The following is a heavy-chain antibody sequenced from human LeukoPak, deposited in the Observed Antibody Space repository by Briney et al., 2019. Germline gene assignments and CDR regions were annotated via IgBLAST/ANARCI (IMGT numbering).Heavy chain of an antibody. Sequence: GASVKVSCKASGYTFTGYYMHWVRQAPGQGLEWMGWINTNTGNPTYAQGFTGRFVFSLDTSVSTAYLQISSLKAEDTAVYYCARDHDLIENYYYYYMDVWGKGTTVTVSS. CDR1: GYTFTGYY. V-gene: IGHV7-4-1*02. CDR2: INTNTGNP. CDR3: ARDHDLIENYYYYYMDV. J-gene: IGHJ6*03. D-gene: IGHD3-22*01.